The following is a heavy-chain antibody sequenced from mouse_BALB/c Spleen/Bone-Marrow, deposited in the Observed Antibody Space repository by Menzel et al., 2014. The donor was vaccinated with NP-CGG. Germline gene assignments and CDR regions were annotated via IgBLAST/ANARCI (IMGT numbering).Heavy chain of an antibody. V-gene: IGHV1S81*02. Sequence: VKLVESGAELVKPGASVKLSCKASGYTFTSYYMYWVKQRPGQGLEWIGEINPSNGGTNFNEKFKSKATLSVDKSSSTAYMQLSSLTSEDSAVYYCTRSTMITYFDYWGQGTTLTVPS. CDR3: TRSTMITYFDY. CDR1: GYTFTSYY. J-gene: IGHJ2*01. CDR2: INPSNGGT. D-gene: IGHD2-4*01.